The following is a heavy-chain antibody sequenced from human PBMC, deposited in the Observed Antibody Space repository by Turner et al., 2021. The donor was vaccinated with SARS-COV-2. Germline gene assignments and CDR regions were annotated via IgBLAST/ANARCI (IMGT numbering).Heavy chain of an antibody. CDR2: ISGNGDST. V-gene: IGHV3-23*01. D-gene: IGHD3-22*01. CDR3: AKDLAAYYDSSGYYSYYYGVDV. CDR1: GFTFSSDA. J-gene: IGHJ6*02. Sequence: EVQLLESGGGLIQPGGSLRLSCTASGFTFSSDAMSWVRQAPGKGLDWVSSISGNGDSTYYADSVKGRFTISRDNAKNTLYLQMHSLRAEDTAVYYCAKDLAAYYDSSGYYSYYYGVDVWGQGTTVTVSS.